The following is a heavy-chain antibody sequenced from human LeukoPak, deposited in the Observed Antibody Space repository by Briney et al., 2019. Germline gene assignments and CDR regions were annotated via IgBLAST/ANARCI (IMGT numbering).Heavy chain of an antibody. J-gene: IGHJ4*02. CDR2: INPNSGGT. D-gene: IGHD3-10*01. CDR3: ARGPYQLLTYGSGSYSLLDFDY. Sequence: ASVKVSCKASGYTFTGYYMHWVRQAPGQGLEWMGWINPNSGGTNYAQKFQGRVTMTRDTSISTAYMELSRLRSDDTAVYYCARGPYQLLTYGSGSYSLLDFDYWGQGTLVTVSS. CDR1: GYTFTGYY. V-gene: IGHV1-2*02.